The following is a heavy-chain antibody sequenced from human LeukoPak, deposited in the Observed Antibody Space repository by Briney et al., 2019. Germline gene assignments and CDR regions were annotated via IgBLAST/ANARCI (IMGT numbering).Heavy chain of an antibody. D-gene: IGHD5-18*01. CDR1: GGSISSGSYY. J-gene: IGHJ4*02. Sequence: SQTLSLTCTVSGGSISSGSYYWSWIRQPAGKGLEWIRRIYTSGSTNYNPSLKSRVTISVDTSKNQFSLKLSSVTAADTAVYYCARDGLYSYGLGAFDYWGQGTLVTVSS. V-gene: IGHV4-61*02. CDR2: IYTSGST. CDR3: ARDGLYSYGLGAFDY.